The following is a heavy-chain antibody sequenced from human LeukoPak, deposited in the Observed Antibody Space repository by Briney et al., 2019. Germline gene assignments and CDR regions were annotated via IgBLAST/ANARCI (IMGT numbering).Heavy chain of an antibody. V-gene: IGHV3-64*01. CDR2: ISSNGVST. D-gene: IGHD6-6*01. CDR3: ARPRSSSPVDAFDI. Sequence: GGSLRLSCAASGFTFSSYAMHWVRQAPGKGLEYVSAISSNGVSTYYANSVKGRFTISRDNSKNTLYLQMGSLRAEDMAVYYCARPRSSSPVDAFDIWGQGTMVTVSS. CDR1: GFTFSSYA. J-gene: IGHJ3*02.